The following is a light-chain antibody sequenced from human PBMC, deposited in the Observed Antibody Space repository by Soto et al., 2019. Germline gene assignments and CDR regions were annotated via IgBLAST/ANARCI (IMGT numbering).Light chain of an antibody. CDR3: QQYNNWPPT. CDR2: GAS. J-gene: IGKJ5*01. V-gene: IGKV3D-15*01. Sequence: EIVLTQSPGTLSLSPVERANLSCRASQSVSSNLAWYQQKPGQAPRLLIYGASNRATGIPARFSGSGSGTEFTLTISSLQSEDFAVYYCQQYNNWPPTFGQGTRLEIK. CDR1: QSVSSN.